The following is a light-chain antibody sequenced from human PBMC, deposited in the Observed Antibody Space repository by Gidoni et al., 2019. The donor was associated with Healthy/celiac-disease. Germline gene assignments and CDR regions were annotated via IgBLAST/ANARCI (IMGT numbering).Light chain of an antibody. CDR2: GNS. CDR1: SSNIGAGYD. Sequence: QSVLTHPPSVSGAPGQRVTISCTGSSSNIGAGYDVHWYQQLPGTAPKLLIYGNSNRPSGVPDRFSGSKSGTSASLAITGLQAEDEADYYCQSYDSRLEGVFGGGTKLTVL. V-gene: IGLV1-40*01. CDR3: QSYDSRLEGV. J-gene: IGLJ2*01.